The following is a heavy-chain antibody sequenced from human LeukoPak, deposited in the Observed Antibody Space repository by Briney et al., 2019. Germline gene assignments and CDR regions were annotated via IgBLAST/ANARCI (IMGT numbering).Heavy chain of an antibody. Sequence: PGGSLRLSCAASGFTFSGSAMHWVRQASGKGLERVGRIRSKANNYATAYGASVKGRFTISRDNSKNTLYLQMNSLRAEDTAVYYCAREGGSGWTPTYFDYWGQGTLVTVSS. V-gene: IGHV3-73*01. CDR1: GFTFSGSA. J-gene: IGHJ4*02. CDR2: IRSKANNYAT. CDR3: AREGGSGWTPTYFDY. D-gene: IGHD6-19*01.